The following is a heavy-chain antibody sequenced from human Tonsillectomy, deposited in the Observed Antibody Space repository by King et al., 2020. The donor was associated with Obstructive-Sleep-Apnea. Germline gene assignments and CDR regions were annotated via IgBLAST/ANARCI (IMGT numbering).Heavy chain of an antibody. Sequence: QLQESGPGLVKPSETLSLTCTVSGGSISSYYWSWIRQPPGKGLEWIGYIYYSGSTNYNPSLKRRVTISVDTSKTQFSLKLSSVTAADTAVYYLARDLLLVSGSYSSRLYYYYYGMDVWGQGTTVTVSS. CDR2: IYYSGST. D-gene: IGHD3-10*01. CDR1: GGSISSYY. V-gene: IGHV4-59*01. J-gene: IGHJ6*02. CDR3: ARDLLLVSGSYSSRLYYYYYGMDV.